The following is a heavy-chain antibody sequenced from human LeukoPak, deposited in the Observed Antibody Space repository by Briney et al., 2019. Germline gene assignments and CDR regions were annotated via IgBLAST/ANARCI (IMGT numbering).Heavy chain of an antibody. CDR1: GFTFTTYV. CDR3: AKAHYIHFLDY. J-gene: IGHJ4*02. CDR2: ISGSGDST. D-gene: IGHD2/OR15-2a*01. Sequence: QTGGSLRLSCAASGFTFTTYVMSWVRQAPGKGLEWVSAISGSGDSTYYADSVKGRFTISRGNSKNTLYLQVNSLRAEDTAVYYCAKAHYIHFLDYWGQGTLVTVSS. V-gene: IGHV3-23*01.